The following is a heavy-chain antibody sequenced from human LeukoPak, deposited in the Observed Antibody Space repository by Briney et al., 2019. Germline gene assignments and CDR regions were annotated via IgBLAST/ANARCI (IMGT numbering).Heavy chain of an antibody. D-gene: IGHD6-13*01. CDR3: AKDAAGPEY. J-gene: IGHJ4*02. Sequence: GGSLRLSCAATGLTVSSNYMSWVRQAPGKGLEWVSGISASGGDTWYPDSVKGRFTISRDNSKNTLYLQMNSLRAEDTAIYYCAKDAAGPEYWGQGTLVTVSS. V-gene: IGHV3-23*01. CDR1: GLTVSSNY. CDR2: ISASGGDT.